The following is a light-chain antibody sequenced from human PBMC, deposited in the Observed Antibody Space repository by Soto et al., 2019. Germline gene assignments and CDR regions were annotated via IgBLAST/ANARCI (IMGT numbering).Light chain of an antibody. CDR2: EVN. J-gene: IGLJ1*01. CDR1: SSDIGRYDF. V-gene: IGLV2-23*02. Sequence: QSALAQPASVSGSPGQSITISCTGSSSDIGRYDFVSWYQQLPGKAPKLLLYEVNHRPSGVSNRFSGSKSYNTASLTISGLQAEDEAHYYCCSYAGGSTFYVFGTGTKVTVL. CDR3: CSYAGGSTFYV.